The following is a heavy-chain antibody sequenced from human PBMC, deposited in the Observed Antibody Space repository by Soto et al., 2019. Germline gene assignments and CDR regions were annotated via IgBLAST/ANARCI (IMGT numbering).Heavy chain of an antibody. CDR2: IYYSGST. V-gene: IGHV4-30-4*01. CDR3: VGEANTYYYDSL. J-gene: IGHJ3*01. Sequence: SETVSLTCTVSGGSISSGDYYWSWIRQPPGKGLEWIGYIYYSGSTYYNPSLKSRVTILVDTSKNQFSLKLSSVTAADTAVYYCVGEANTYYYDSLWGQGTMVTVSS. CDR1: GGSISSGDYY. D-gene: IGHD3-22*01.